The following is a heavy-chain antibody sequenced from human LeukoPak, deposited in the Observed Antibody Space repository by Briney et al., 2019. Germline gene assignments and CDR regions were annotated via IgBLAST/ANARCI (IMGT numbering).Heavy chain of an antibody. CDR3: AKGMTTGPRSVYHYMDV. CDR2: LWYDGSNE. V-gene: IGHV3-33*06. J-gene: IGHJ6*03. Sequence: GGSLRLSCVASGFTFRSYGMHRVRQAPGKGLEWLSLLWYDGSNEYYADSVKGRFTISRDNSKNTLYLQMNSLRAEDTAVYYCAKGMTTGPRSVYHYMDVWGKGTTVTVSS. D-gene: IGHD4-17*01. CDR1: GFTFRSYG.